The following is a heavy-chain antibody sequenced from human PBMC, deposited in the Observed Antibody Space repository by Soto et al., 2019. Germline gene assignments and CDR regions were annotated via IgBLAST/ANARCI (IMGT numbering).Heavy chain of an antibody. CDR2: IDPSDSYT. CDR1: GYSFTSYW. D-gene: IGHD1-7*01. V-gene: IGHV5-10-1*01. J-gene: IGHJ6*02. CDR3: ARSVTGTTSRMDV. Sequence: GESLKISCKGSGYSFTSYWISWMRQMPGKGLEWMGRIDPSDSYTNYSPSFQGHVTISADKSISTAYLQWSSLKASDTAMYYCARSVTGTTSRMDVWGQGTTVTVS.